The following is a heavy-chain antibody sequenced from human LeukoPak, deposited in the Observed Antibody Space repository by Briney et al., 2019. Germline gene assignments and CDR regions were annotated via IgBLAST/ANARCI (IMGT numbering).Heavy chain of an antibody. Sequence: GGSLRLSCAASGFTFSTYAVTWVRQAPGKGLVWVSRINNDGSSRNYADSVKGRFTISRDNAKNTLSLQMNSLRAEDTAVYFCASGGYNGFDYWGQGTLVTVSS. CDR2: INNDGSSR. V-gene: IGHV3-74*01. CDR3: ASGGYNGFDY. CDR1: GFTFSTYA. J-gene: IGHJ4*02. D-gene: IGHD5-24*01.